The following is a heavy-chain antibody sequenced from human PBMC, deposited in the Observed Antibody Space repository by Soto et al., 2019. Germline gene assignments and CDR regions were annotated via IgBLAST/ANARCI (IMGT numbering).Heavy chain of an antibody. V-gene: IGHV4-34*01. CDR2: INHSGDT. CDR3: ARGDSSSLYYYYYMDV. J-gene: IGHJ6*03. CDR1: GGSFSGYY. Sequence: QVQLQQWGAGLLKPSETLSLTCAVSGGSFSGYYWSWIRQPPGKGLEWIGDINHSGDTNYNPSLKSRVTLSGDTSKNHFSLKLRSVTAADTAVYYCARGDSSSLYYYYYMDVWGKGTTVTVSS. D-gene: IGHD6-6*01.